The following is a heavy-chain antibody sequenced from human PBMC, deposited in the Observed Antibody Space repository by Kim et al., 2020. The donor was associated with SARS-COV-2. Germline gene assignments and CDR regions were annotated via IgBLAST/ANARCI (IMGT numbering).Heavy chain of an antibody. CDR3: AKGPGQWFGELDH. CDR2: ISWNSGSI. Sequence: GGSLRLSCAASGFTFGDYAMHWVRQAPGKGLEWVSGISWNSGSIGYADSVKGRFTISRDNAKNSLYLQMNSLRAEDTALYYCAKGPGQWFGELDHWGQGTLVTVSS. J-gene: IGHJ5*02. V-gene: IGHV3-9*01. D-gene: IGHD3-10*01. CDR1: GFTFGDYA.